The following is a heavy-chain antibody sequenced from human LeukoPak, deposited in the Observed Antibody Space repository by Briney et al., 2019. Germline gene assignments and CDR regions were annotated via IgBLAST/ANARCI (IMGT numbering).Heavy chain of an antibody. J-gene: IGHJ3*02. Sequence: GESLKISCTGSGYSFATYWIGWVRQMPGKGLEYMGIIYPGDSDTRYSPSFQGQVTISADKSINTAYLQWSSLKASDTAMYYCARHKRGGDFDAFDIWGQGTMVTVSS. CDR3: ARHKRGGDFDAFDI. CDR1: GYSFATYW. D-gene: IGHD2-21*02. V-gene: IGHV5-51*01. CDR2: IYPGDSDT.